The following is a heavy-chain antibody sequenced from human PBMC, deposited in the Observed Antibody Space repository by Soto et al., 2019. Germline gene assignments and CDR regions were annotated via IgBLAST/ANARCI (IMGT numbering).Heavy chain of an antibody. D-gene: IGHD6-6*01. CDR3: ARDRDTYSSSSGGIDP. Sequence: SETLSLTCAVYGGSFSGYYWSWIRQPPGKGLEWIGEINHSGSTNYNPSLKSRVTISVDTSKNQFSLKLSSVTAADTAVYYCARDRDTYSSSSGGIDPWGQGTLVTVSS. J-gene: IGHJ5*02. V-gene: IGHV4-34*01. CDR1: GGSFSGYY. CDR2: INHSGST.